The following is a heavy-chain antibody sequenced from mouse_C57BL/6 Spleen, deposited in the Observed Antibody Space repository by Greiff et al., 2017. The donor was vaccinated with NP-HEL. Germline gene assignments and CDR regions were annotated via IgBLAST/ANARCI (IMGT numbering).Heavy chain of an antibody. V-gene: IGHV1-39*01. Sequence: VQLKESGPELVKPGASVKISCKASGYSFTDYNMNWVKQSNGKSLEWIGVINPNYGTTSYNQKFKGKATLTVDQSSSTAYMQLNSLTSEDSAVYYCARVGETAQAYYAMDYWGQGTSVTVSS. CDR2: INPNYGTT. D-gene: IGHD3-2*02. CDR1: GYSFTDYN. J-gene: IGHJ4*01. CDR3: ARVGETAQAYYAMDY.